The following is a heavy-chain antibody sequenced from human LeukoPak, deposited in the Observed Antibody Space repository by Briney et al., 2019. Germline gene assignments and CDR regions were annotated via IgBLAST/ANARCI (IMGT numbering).Heavy chain of an antibody. CDR1: GFTFSSYA. J-gene: IGHJ5*02. V-gene: IGHV3-30-3*01. D-gene: IGHD3-22*01. CDR3: ASSYYYDSSGYQDP. Sequence: GRSLRLSCAASGFTFSSYAMHWVRQAPGKGLEWVAVISYDGSNKYYADSVKGRFTISRDNSKNTLYLQMNSLRAEDTAVYYCASSYYYDSSGYQDPWGQGTLVTVSS. CDR2: ISYDGSNK.